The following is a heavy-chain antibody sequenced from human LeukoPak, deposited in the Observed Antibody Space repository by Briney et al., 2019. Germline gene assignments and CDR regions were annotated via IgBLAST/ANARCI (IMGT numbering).Heavy chain of an antibody. Sequence: ASVELSCKAAGYTFINYDINWVRQATGHGLEWMGWMNPRSGDTGFAQKLQGRVTLTTNTSISTTYLELSSLRSEDTAVYFCAAGRTTGTHYNFFDPWGQGTLVTVSS. J-gene: IGHJ5*02. D-gene: IGHD1-1*01. CDR2: MNPRSGDT. V-gene: IGHV1-8*01. CDR3: AAGRTTGTHYNFFDP. CDR1: GYTFINYD.